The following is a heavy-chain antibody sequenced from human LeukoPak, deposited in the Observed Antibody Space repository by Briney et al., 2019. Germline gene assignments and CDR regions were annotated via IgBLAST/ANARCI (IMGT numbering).Heavy chain of an antibody. CDR3: ARIKYYYGSGSYIIDY. J-gene: IGHJ4*02. CDR2: IYYSGST. Sequence: SETLSLTCTVSGGSISSSSYYWGWIRQPPGKGLEWIGSIYYSGSTYYNPSLKSRVTISVDTSKNQFSLKLSSVTAADTAVYYCARIKYYYGSGSYIIDYWGQGTLVTVSS. D-gene: IGHD3-10*01. CDR1: GGSISSSSYY. V-gene: IGHV4-39*07.